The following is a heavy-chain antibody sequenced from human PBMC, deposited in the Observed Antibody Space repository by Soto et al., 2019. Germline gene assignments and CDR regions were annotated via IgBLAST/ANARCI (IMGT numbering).Heavy chain of an antibody. J-gene: IGHJ4*02. CDR2: IKQDGSEK. CDR3: ARGFSDSENYYGFPGN. V-gene: IGHV3-7*04. Sequence: EVQLAESGGGLVQPGGSLRVSCAASGFIFSNYWMNWVRQAPGKGLEWVANIKQDGSEKHYVDSVKGRFTISRDNTKRILYLEMNSLRDEDTAVYFCARGFSDSENYYGFPGNWGQGALVTVSS. D-gene: IGHD3-10*01. CDR1: GFIFSNYW.